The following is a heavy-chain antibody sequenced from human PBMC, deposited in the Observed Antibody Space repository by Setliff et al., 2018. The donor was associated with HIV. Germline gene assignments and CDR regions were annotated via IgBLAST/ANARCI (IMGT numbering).Heavy chain of an antibody. CDR2: IIPNSGGT. V-gene: IGHV1-2*02. J-gene: IGHJ4*02. CDR3: ARDPELKQWLVRSPSFSFDF. CDR1: GYVFSDYQ. Sequence: ASVKVSCKASGYVFSDYQIHWVRQAPGQGLEYMGYIIPNSGGTMFARKFQDRVTMTRDTSISTVYLELSRLTSDDTAVDFCARDPELKQWLVRSPSFSFDFWGQGTLVTVSS. D-gene: IGHD6-19*01.